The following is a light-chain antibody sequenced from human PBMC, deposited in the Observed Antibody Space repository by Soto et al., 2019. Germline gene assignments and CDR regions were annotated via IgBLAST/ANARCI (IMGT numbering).Light chain of an antibody. CDR2: DAS. CDR1: QSVGRS. J-gene: IGKJ5*01. V-gene: IGKV3-11*01. Sequence: EVVLTQSPATLSVSQGERAVLSCRASQSVGRSLAWYQQKPGQAPRLLIYDASNRATGIPARFSGSGSGTDFTLTINSLEPEDFAVYYCQQRSSWPLITFGQGTRLEIK. CDR3: QQRSSWPLIT.